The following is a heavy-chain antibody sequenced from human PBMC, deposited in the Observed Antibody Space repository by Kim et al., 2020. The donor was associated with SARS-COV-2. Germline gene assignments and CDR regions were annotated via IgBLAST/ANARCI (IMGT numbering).Heavy chain of an antibody. V-gene: IGHV4-38-2*02. CDR3: ARSLEGSSWTLPDY. D-gene: IGHD6-13*01. J-gene: IGHJ4*02. CDR2: SYHGGNS. CDR1: GYSITRGYY. Sequence: SETLSLTCTVSGYSITRGYYWGWFRQPPGKGLEWIGSSYHGGNSYYDPSLRSRVTISEDTSNNHFSLNLRSVTAADTAVYYCARSLEGSSWTLPDYWGQGTLVTVSS.